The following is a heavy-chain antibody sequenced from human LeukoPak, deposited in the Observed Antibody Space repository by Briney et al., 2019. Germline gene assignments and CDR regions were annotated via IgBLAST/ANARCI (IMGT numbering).Heavy chain of an antibody. J-gene: IGHJ4*02. CDR1: GFTFSSYG. CDR2: LSYDGSNK. Sequence: GGSLRLSCAASGFTFSSYGMHWVRQAPGKGLEWVAVLSYDGSNKYYADSVKGRFTISRDNSKNTLYLQMNSLRAEDTAVYYCARDIWGSGSFDYWGQGTLVTVSS. V-gene: IGHV3-30*03. CDR3: ARDIWGSGSFDY. D-gene: IGHD3-10*01.